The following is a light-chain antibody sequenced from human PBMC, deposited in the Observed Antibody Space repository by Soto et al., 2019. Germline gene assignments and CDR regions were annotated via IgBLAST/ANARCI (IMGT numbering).Light chain of an antibody. V-gene: IGLV2-23*01. CDR1: SSDVGSYNL. Sequence: QSALTQPASVSGSPGQSTTISCTGTSSDVGSYNLVSWYQQHPGKAPKLMIYEGNNRPSGVSNRFSGSKSGNKASLTISGLQAEDEADYYCSSYTGSGTFYVFGTGTKLTVL. J-gene: IGLJ1*01. CDR2: EGN. CDR3: SSYTGSGTFYV.